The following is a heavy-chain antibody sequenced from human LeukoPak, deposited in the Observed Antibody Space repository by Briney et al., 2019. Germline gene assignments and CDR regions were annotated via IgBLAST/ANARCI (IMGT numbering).Heavy chain of an antibody. V-gene: IGHV1-3*01. CDR3: AGYNKGAFYY. CDR1: GYTFANYG. CDR2: INGGNGYT. J-gene: IGHJ4*02. Sequence: ASVKVSCKASGYTFANYGVHWVRQAPGQRLEGMGWINGGNGYTQYPQKFQGRVTITGDTPASTAYMELSSLRSEDTAVYYCAGYNKGAFYYWGQGTLVTVSS. D-gene: IGHD1-14*01.